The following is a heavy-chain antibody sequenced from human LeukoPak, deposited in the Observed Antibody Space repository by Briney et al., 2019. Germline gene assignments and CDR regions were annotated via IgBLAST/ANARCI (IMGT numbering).Heavy chain of an antibody. V-gene: IGHV1-46*01. Sequence: GASVRVSCKASGYTFTTYYIHWVRQAPGQGLEWMGIIHPSSGSAASAQKFQGRLTMTRDTTTSTVYMELSSLTSEDTAVYYCARDSDSSSLADPWDQGTLVTVS. CDR2: IHPSSGSA. CDR1: GYTFTTYY. CDR3: ARDSDSSSLADP. J-gene: IGHJ5*02. D-gene: IGHD6-6*01.